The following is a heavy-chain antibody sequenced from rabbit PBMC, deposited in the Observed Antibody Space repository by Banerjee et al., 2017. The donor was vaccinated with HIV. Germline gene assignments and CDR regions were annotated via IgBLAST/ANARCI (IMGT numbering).Heavy chain of an antibody. CDR2: IYAGSSGST. D-gene: IGHD8-1*01. CDR1: GFDLSSYYY. CDR3: ARADAGSTYWGWDL. V-gene: IGHV1S40*01. J-gene: IGHJ4*01. Sequence: QSLEESGGGLVKPEGSLTLTCKASGFDLSSYYYMCWVRQAPGKGLDWIACIYAGSSGSTYYASWAKGRFTISKTSSTTVTLQMTSLTAADTATYFCARADAGSTYWGWDLWGPGTLVTVS.